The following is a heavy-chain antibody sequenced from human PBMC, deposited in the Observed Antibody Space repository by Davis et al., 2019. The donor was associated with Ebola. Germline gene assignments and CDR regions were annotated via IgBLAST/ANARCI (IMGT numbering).Heavy chain of an antibody. D-gene: IGHD1-14*01. Sequence: GGSLRLSCAASGFTVSSNYMSWVRQAPGKGLEWVSVIYSGGSTYYADSVKGRFTISRDNSKNTLYLQMNSLRAEDTAVYYCVAEIYYYYGMDVWGQGTTVTVSS. CDR3: VAEIYYYYGMDV. J-gene: IGHJ6*02. V-gene: IGHV3-53*01. CDR2: IYSGGST. CDR1: GFTVSSNY.